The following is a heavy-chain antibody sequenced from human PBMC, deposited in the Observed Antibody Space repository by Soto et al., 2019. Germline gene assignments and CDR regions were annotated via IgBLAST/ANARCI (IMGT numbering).Heavy chain of an antibody. CDR3: AREPRYCRGGSCSITGDAYDI. J-gene: IGHJ3*02. Sequence: EVQLVESGGGLVQPGGSLRLSCTASGFIVSDTYVNWVRQAPGKGLEWVSVISNRGDTHYADSVRGRLSPSRDISDNTLHLQMNNLRVEDTAVYYCAREPRYCRGGSCSITGDAYDIWGQGTMVTVSS. CDR2: ISNRGDT. D-gene: IGHD2-15*01. CDR1: GFIVSDTY. V-gene: IGHV3-66*01.